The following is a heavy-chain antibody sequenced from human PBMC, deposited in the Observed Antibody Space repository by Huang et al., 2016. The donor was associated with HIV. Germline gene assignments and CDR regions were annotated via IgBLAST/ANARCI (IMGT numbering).Heavy chain of an antibody. J-gene: IGHJ4*02. D-gene: IGHD3-3*01. CDR1: GGTFNNA. CDR3: ARGAPDLDSHLDH. Sequence: QVQLVQSGAEVKKPGSSVKVSCKVSGGTFNNASSWVRQAPGQGLEWMGGISPSFGTPNYARKFQGRVTITADESTSRAYRELSSLRSEDTAVYYCARGAPDLDSHLDHWGQGTLVTVSS. CDR2: ISPSFGTP. V-gene: IGHV1-69*13.